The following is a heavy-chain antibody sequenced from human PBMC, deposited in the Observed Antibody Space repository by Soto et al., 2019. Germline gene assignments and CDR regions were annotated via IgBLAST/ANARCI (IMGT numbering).Heavy chain of an antibody. J-gene: IGHJ3*02. CDR3: PREISSPQLWRAFDI. CDR1: EFTFTTFW. Sequence: GGTLRLSCEASEFTFTTFWMRWVRQVPWKGLVWVARINSDGSIADYADSVNGRFTISSDNAKNTVSLQMSSLRAEDTALYYCPREISSPQLWRAFDIWGQGTMVTVSS. V-gene: IGHV3-74*01. D-gene: IGHD3-3*02. CDR2: INSDGSIA.